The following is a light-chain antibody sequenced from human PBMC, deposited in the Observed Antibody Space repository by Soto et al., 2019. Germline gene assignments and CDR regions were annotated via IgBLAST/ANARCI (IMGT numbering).Light chain of an antibody. CDR2: GSS. Sequence: EIGTTPSPPTLSCSPRESDTLSCRASQLFSSKLAWYQRRPGKAPRLLIYGSSTRATGVPPRFSGSGSGTDFTLTIFRLEPEDFAVYYCQQYGSIPRMFGGGTKVDIK. CDR3: QQYGSIPRM. CDR1: QLFSSK. V-gene: IGKV3-20*01. J-gene: IGKJ4*02.